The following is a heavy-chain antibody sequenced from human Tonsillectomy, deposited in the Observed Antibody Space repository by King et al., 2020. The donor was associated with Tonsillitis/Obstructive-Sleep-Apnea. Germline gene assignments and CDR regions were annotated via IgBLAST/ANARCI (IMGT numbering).Heavy chain of an antibody. Sequence: VQLVESGGGLVKPGGSLRVSCAASGFTFSNAWMNWVRQAPGKGLEWVGRIKSKTDGGTTDYAAPVKGRFTISRGDSKNTLYLQMNSLKTEDTAVYYCTTDLRGGGYPPGGFDYWGQGTLVTVSS. J-gene: IGHJ4*02. CDR2: IKSKTDGGTT. CDR3: TTDLRGGGYPPGGFDY. D-gene: IGHD1-26*01. V-gene: IGHV3-15*07. CDR1: GFTFSNAW.